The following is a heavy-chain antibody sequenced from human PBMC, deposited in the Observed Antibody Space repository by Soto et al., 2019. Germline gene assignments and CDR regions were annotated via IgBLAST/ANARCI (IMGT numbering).Heavy chain of an antibody. CDR2: IIPIFGTA. CDR1: GGTFSSYA. Sequence: QVQLVQSGAEVKKPGSSVKVSCKASGGTFSSYAISWVRQAPGQGLEWMGGIIPIFGTANYAQKFQGRVTITADESTSTAYMELRSLRSEDTAVYYCARVIVDTISYYYGMDVWGQGTTVTVS. V-gene: IGHV1-69*01. J-gene: IGHJ6*02. CDR3: ARVIVDTISYYYGMDV. D-gene: IGHD5-12*01.